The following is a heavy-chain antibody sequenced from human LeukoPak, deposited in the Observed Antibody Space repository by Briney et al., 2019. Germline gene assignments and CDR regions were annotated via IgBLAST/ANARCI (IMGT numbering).Heavy chain of an antibody. D-gene: IGHD3-10*01. CDR2: IIPILGIA. J-gene: IGHJ4*02. CDR3: ARDAGLLWFGERDY. Sequence: SVKVSCKASGGTFSSYAISWVRQAPGQGLEWMGRIIPILGIANYAQKFQGRVTITADKSTSTAYMELSSLRSEDTAVYYCARDAGLLWFGERDYWGQGTLVTVSS. V-gene: IGHV1-69*04. CDR1: GGTFSSYA.